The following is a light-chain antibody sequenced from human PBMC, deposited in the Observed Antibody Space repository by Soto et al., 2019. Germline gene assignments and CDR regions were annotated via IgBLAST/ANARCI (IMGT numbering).Light chain of an antibody. V-gene: IGKV1-12*01. Sequence: DIQMTQSPSSVSASVGDRVTITCRASQGIDSWLAWYQQKPGKAPRILIYSAATFQSGVPSRFSGSGSGTDFTLTITGLQPEDFATYCCQRTNSFPPHPFGQGTKRES. J-gene: IGKJ2*01. CDR2: SAA. CDR3: QRTNSFPPHP. CDR1: QGIDSW.